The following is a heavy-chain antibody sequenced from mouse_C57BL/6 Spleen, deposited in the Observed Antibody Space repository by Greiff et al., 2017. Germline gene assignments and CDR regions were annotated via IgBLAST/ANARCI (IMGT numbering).Heavy chain of an antibody. V-gene: IGHV3-6*01. CDR3: ARETVVEGYWYFDV. D-gene: IGHD1-1*01. Sequence: EVQLVESGPGLVKPSQSLSLTCSVTGYSITSGYYWNWIRQFPGNKLEWMGYISYDGSNNYNPSLKNRISITRDTSKNQFFLKLNSVTTEDTATYYCARETVVEGYWYFDVWGTGTTVTVSS. J-gene: IGHJ1*03. CDR1: GYSITSGYY. CDR2: ISYDGSN.